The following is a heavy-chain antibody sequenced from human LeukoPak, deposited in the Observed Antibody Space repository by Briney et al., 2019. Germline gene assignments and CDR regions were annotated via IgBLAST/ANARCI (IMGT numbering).Heavy chain of an antibody. Sequence: GGSLRLSCAASGFTFDDYAMHWVRHAPGKGLEWVSGISWNSGSIVYADSVKGRFTISRDNAKNSLYLQMNSLRAEDTALYYCANNRLGYWGQGTLVTVSS. CDR1: GFTFDDYA. J-gene: IGHJ4*02. D-gene: IGHD1-14*01. V-gene: IGHV3-9*01. CDR3: ANNRLGY. CDR2: ISWNSGSI.